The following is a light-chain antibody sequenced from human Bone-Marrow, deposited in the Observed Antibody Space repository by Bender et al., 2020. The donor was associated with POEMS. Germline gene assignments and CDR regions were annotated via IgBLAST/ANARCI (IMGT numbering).Light chain of an antibody. Sequence: QSVLTQPPSASGTPGQSVIISCSGTDSNFGGNNVNWYQHLPGSAPRLVVYSNYQRPSGVPDRFSGSKSGNTASLTVSGLQLEDEGDYYCISYAGPKDVFGTGTKVTVL. CDR1: DSNFGGNN. J-gene: IGLJ1*01. CDR3: ISYAGPKDV. V-gene: IGLV1-44*01. CDR2: SNY.